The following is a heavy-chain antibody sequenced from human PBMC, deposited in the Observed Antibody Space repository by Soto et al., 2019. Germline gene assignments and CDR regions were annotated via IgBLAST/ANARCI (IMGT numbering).Heavy chain of an antibody. V-gene: IGHV2-5*02. Sequence: QITLKESGPTLVKPTQTLTLTCTFSGFSLSTSGVGVGWIRQPPGKALEWLAFLYWDDDKRYSPSLKSRLTITKDTANTQVLLTMPNMHPVDTATYYCVRTSVNWGSRGLVDYWGQGTLVTVAS. CDR3: VRTSVNWGSRGLVDY. CDR2: LYWDDDK. D-gene: IGHD7-27*01. CDR1: GFSLSTSGVG. J-gene: IGHJ4*02.